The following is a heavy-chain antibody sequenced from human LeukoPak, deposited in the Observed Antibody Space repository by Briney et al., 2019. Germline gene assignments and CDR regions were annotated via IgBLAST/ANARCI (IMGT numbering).Heavy chain of an antibody. D-gene: IGHD3-22*01. J-gene: IGHJ4*02. Sequence: GSSVKVSCKASGGTFSSYAISWMRQAPGQGLEWMGGIIPIFGTANYAQKFQGRVTITTDESTSTAYMELSSLRSEDTAVHYCASFGGYHPSEHYWGQGTLVTVSS. V-gene: IGHV1-69*05. CDR1: GGTFSSYA. CDR2: IIPIFGTA. CDR3: ASFGGYHPSEHY.